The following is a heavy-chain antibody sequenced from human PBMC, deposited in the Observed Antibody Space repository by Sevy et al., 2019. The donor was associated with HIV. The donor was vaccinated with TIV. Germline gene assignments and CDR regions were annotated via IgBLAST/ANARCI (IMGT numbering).Heavy chain of an antibody. Sequence: GGSLRLSCAASGFAFYDYSMSWIRQAPGKGLEWVATLSFGCGKINYADSVKGRFTISRDNSKNSFFLHMDNLRFEDTALYYGAREGWTRPYDYWGQGTRVTVSS. CDR3: AREGWTRPYDY. V-gene: IGHV3-23*01. J-gene: IGHJ4*02. CDR2: LSFGCGKI. CDR1: GFAFYDYS. D-gene: IGHD1-26*01.